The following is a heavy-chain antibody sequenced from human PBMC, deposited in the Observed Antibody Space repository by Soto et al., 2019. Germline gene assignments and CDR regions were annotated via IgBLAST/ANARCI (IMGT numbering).Heavy chain of an antibody. CDR3: ARLVVPAAIGYDY. CDR1: GGSISSGGYY. CDR2: IYYSGST. D-gene: IGHD2-2*01. V-gene: IGHV4-31*03. Sequence: QVQLQESSPGPVKPSQTLSLTCTVSGGSISSGGYYWSWIRQHPGKGLEWIGYIYYSGSTYYNPSLKSRVTISVDTSKNQFSLKLSSVTAADTAVYYCARLVVPAAIGYDYWGQGTLVTVSS. J-gene: IGHJ4*02.